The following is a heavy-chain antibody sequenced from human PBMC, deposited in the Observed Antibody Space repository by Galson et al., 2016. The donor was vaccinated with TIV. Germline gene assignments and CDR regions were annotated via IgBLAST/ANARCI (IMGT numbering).Heavy chain of an antibody. V-gene: IGHV3-53*01. J-gene: IGHJ3*02. CDR3: AYLGDGLDGFDI. CDR2: IYSGVA. CDR1: GFSVSNIY. Sequence: SLRLSCAASGFSVSNIYMTWVRQAPGKGLVWVSVIYSGVAHYADSVKGRLFISRDSSKNTLYLQMNSLRVEDTAVYYCAYLGDGLDGFDIWGQGTMVTVSS. D-gene: IGHD5-24*01.